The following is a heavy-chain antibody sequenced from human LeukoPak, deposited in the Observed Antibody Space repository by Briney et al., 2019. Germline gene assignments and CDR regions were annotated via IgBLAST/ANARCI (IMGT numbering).Heavy chain of an antibody. D-gene: IGHD3-22*01. J-gene: IGHJ4*02. CDR3: AKDSDYYYDSSGYSSTFDY. CDR2: ISGSGGST. V-gene: IGHV3-23*01. CDR1: GFTFDDYA. Sequence: PGRSLRLSCAASGFTFDDYAMHWVRQAPGKGLEWVSAISGSGGSTYYADSVKGRFTISRDNSKNTLYLQMNSLRAEDTAVYYCAKDSDYYYDSSGYSSTFDYWGQGTLVTVSS.